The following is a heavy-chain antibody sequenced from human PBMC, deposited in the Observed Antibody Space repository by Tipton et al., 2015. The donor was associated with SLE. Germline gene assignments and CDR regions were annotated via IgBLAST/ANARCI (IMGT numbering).Heavy chain of an antibody. V-gene: IGHV1-8*03. D-gene: IGHD1-26*01. CDR2: MNPNSGNT. J-gene: IGHJ4*02. CDR1: GYSFTSYG. CDR3: ARGGRYRGIYLFDY. Sequence: QLVQSGPEVKKPGASVKVSCKASGYSFTSYGISWVRQAPGQGLEWMGWMNPNSGNTGYAQKFQGRVTITRNTSISTAYMELSSLRSEDPAVYYCARGGRYRGIYLFDYWGQGTLVTVSS.